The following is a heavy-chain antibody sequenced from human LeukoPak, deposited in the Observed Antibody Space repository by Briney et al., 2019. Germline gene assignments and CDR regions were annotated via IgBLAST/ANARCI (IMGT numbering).Heavy chain of an antibody. Sequence: GGSLRLSCAASGFTFSNYDMHWVRQAPGKGLEWVSAISSSSSYIYYADSIKGRFAISRDNAENSLYLQMNSLRAVDTAVYFCARGEEKATITALDSWGQGTLVTVSS. CDR2: ISSSSSYI. CDR3: ARGEEKATITALDS. D-gene: IGHD5-24*01. J-gene: IGHJ4*02. V-gene: IGHV3-21*01. CDR1: GFTFSNYD.